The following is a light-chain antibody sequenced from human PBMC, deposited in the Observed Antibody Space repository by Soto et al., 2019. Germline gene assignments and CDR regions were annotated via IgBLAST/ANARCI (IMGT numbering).Light chain of an antibody. V-gene: IGKV1-5*01. J-gene: IGKJ2*01. CDR3: QQYNSYSGT. CDR2: DAS. CDR1: QSISSW. Sequence: DIQMTQSPSTLSASVGDRVTITCRASQSISSWLAWYQQKPGKAPKLLIYDASSLESGVPSRFSGSGSGTEFTLTTSSLQPDDFATYYCQQYNSYSGTFGQRTKLEIK.